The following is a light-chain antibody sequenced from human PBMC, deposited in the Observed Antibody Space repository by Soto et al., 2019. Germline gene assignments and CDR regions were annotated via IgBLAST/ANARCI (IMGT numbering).Light chain of an antibody. CDR1: QSISSY. J-gene: IGKJ4*01. CDR2: AAS. CDR3: QQSYSTPLT. V-gene: IGKV1-39*01. Sequence: DIQMTQSPSSLSASVGDRVTITCRASQSISSYLNWYQHKPGKAPKLLIYAASSLQSVVPSRFSGSGSGTDFTLTISSLQPEDSATYYCQQSYSTPLTFGGGTKVEIK.